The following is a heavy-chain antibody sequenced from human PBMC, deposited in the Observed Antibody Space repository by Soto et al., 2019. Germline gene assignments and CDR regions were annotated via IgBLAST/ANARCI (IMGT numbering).Heavy chain of an antibody. CDR1: GGTFSSYA. D-gene: IGHD2-2*01. CDR2: IIPVFGTA. Sequence: QVQLLQSGAEVKKPGSSVKVSCKASGGTFSSYAVIWVRQAAGEGLDWMGGIIPVFGTANYAQKFQDRITINVDESTSTAYMRLSRLRSEDTAVYYCGEAPAARPYGMDVCGQGTTVTVSS. CDR3: GEAPAARPYGMDV. V-gene: IGHV1-69*12. J-gene: IGHJ6*02.